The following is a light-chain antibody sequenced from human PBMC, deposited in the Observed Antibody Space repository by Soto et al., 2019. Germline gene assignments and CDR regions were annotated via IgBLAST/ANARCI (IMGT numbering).Light chain of an antibody. CDR1: NSDIGSYSH. V-gene: IGLV2-14*01. Sequence: QSALTQPASVSGSPGQSITISCTGTNSDIGSYSHVAWYQQYPGKTPKLIIYEVSYRPSGVSHRFSGSKSGITASLTISGLQAEDEADYYCISYTGSDTSYVFGTGTRSPS. CDR3: ISYTGSDTSYV. J-gene: IGLJ1*01. CDR2: EVS.